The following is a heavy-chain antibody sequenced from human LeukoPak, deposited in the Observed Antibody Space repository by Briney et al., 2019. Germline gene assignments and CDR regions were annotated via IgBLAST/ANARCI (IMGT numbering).Heavy chain of an antibody. CDR3: ATDGQSSGWYGFGY. J-gene: IGHJ4*02. D-gene: IGHD6-19*01. CDR2: ITSPVGHI. V-gene: IGHV3-21*01. CDR1: GFTFSTYS. Sequence: GGSLRLSCTASGFTFSTYSMNWVRQAPGKGLEWVASITSPVGHIYYADSLKGRITISGDNAKSSLYLQMNSLRGEDTAVYYCATDGQSSGWYGFGYWGQGTLVTVSS.